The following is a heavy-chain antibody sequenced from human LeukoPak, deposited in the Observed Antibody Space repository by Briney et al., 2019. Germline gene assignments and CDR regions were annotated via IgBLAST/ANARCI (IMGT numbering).Heavy chain of an antibody. CDR1: GGSFSGYY. D-gene: IGHD4-17*01. Sequence: SETLSLTCAVYGGSFSGYYWSWIRQPPGKGLEWIGEINHSGSTNYNPSLKSRVTISVDTSKNRFSLKLSSVTAADTAVYYCATHDYGDTKIFYSFDYWGQEPLVTVPP. J-gene: IGHJ4*02. V-gene: IGHV4-34*01. CDR3: ATHDYGDTKIFYSFDY. CDR2: INHSGST.